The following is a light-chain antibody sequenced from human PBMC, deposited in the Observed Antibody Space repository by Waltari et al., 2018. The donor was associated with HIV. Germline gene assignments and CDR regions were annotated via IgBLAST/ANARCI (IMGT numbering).Light chain of an antibody. V-gene: IGLV2-23*01. CDR3: CSYTGSSTRRPYV. CDR1: SSDVGSYKL. J-gene: IGLJ1*01. CDR2: VGS. Sequence: QSALTQPASVSGSPGQSITISCTGTSSDVGSYKLVSWYQQHPGKAPKVMIYVGSKRPSGVSNRFSGSKSGNTASLTISGLQAEDEADYYCCSYTGSSTRRPYVFGTGTKVTVL.